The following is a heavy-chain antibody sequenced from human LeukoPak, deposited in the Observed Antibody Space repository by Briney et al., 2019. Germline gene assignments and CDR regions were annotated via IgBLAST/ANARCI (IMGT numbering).Heavy chain of an antibody. Sequence: GGSLRLSCAASGFTFDDYAMHWVRQAPGKGLEWVSDISWNSGSIGYADSVKGRFTISRDNAKNSLYLQMNSLRAEDMALYYCAKDKYSSSWYYFDYWGQGTLVTVSS. CDR2: ISWNSGSI. CDR3: AKDKYSSSWYYFDY. CDR1: GFTFDDYA. J-gene: IGHJ4*02. D-gene: IGHD6-13*01. V-gene: IGHV3-9*03.